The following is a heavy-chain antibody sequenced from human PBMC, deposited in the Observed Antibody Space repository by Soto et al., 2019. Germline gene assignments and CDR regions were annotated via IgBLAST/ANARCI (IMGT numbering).Heavy chain of an antibody. D-gene: IGHD6-25*01. CDR3: AAAEVDY. Sequence: PGGSLRLSCVTSGVTFGDYWMHWVRQPPGKGPEWVSRMTSDGRTVQYADSVKGRFTASRDNAKSTLYLQMNSLRAEDTAVYYCAAAEVDYWGPGTLVTVSS. J-gene: IGHJ4*02. V-gene: IGHV3-74*01. CDR1: GVTFGDYW. CDR2: MTSDGRTV.